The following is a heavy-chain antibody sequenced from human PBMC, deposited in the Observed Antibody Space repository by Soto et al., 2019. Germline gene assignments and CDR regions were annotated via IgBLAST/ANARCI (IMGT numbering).Heavy chain of an antibody. J-gene: IGHJ4*02. V-gene: IGHV3-30*18. CDR1: GLTFSRYD. CDR3: AKGYYSGIYSDFDY. CDR2: ISYDGSNK. Sequence: GGSLRLSCAASGLTFSRYDMHWVRQAPGKGLEWVTAISYDGSNKYYGDSVKGRFTISRDNSKNTLYLQINSLRAEDTAVYYCAKGYYSGIYSDFDYWGQGTLVTVSS. D-gene: IGHD1-26*01.